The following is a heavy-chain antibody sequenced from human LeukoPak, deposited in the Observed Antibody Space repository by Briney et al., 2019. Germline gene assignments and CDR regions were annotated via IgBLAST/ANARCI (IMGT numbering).Heavy chain of an antibody. Sequence: SETLSLTCAVSGGSISDNNWWSWIRQPPGRGLEWIGEVFHRGSTNYNPSLKSRVTLSVDKSKNQLSLRLSSVTAADTAVYYCVKDRMIGTPGGFDPWGQGTLVTVSS. D-gene: IGHD2-21*01. V-gene: IGHV4-4*02. J-gene: IGHJ5*02. CDR3: VKDRMIGTPGGFDP. CDR2: VFHRGST. CDR1: GGSISDNNW.